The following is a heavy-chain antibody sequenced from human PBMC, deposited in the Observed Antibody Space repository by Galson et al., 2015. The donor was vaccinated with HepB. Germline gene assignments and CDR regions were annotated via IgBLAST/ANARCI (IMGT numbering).Heavy chain of an antibody. Sequence: SVKVSCKASGYTFRTYAMHWVRQAPGQGLEWMGWINAANGNPKYSKKFQGRVSIGRDTSASTAYMELGSLRSEDTAVYYCARDRKKYQLLYSGYYYCMDVWGQGTTVTVPS. D-gene: IGHD2-2*02. CDR3: ARDRKKYQLLYSGYYYCMDV. CDR2: INAANGNP. CDR1: GYTFRTYA. V-gene: IGHV1-3*01. J-gene: IGHJ6*02.